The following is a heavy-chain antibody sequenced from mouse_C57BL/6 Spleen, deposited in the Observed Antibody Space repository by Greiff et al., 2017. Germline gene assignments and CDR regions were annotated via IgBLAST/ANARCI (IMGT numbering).Heavy chain of an antibody. J-gene: IGHJ4*01. CDR3: ERAGDYGQQGYYAMDD. Sequence: QVQLQQSGAELVRPGASVKMSCKASGYTFTRYNMHWVKQTPRQGLEWIGAIYPGNGDTSYNQKFKGKATLTVDKSSSTAYMQLSSLTSEDSAVYFCERAGDYGQQGYYAMDDWGQGTSVTVSS. CDR2: IYPGNGDT. D-gene: IGHD2-4*01. V-gene: IGHV1-12*01. CDR1: GYTFTRYN.